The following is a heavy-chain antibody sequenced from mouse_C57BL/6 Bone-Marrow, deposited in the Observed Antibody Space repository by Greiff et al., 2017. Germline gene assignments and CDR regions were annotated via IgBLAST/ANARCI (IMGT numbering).Heavy chain of an antibody. J-gene: IGHJ2*01. CDR2: IYPSDGST. D-gene: IGHD1-1*01. Sequence: QVQLQQPGAELVKPGASVKISCKASGYTFTDYSIPWVKQRPGQGLEWIGYIYPSDGSTNYNEKFKGKATLTVDKSSSTAYMQLSSLTSEDSAVYCCARGECNDSGYGYWGQGTTLTVSS. CDR3: ARGECNDSGYGY. V-gene: IGHV1S12*01. CDR1: GYTFTDYS.